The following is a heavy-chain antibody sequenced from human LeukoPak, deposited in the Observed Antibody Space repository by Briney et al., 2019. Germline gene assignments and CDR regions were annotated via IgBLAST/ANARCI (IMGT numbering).Heavy chain of an antibody. J-gene: IGHJ4*02. CDR2: IKQDGSEK. V-gene: IGHV3-7*01. D-gene: IGHD6-19*01. CDR3: ARGPGIAVAYFDY. CDR1: GFTFSSYW. Sequence: GGSLRLSCAASGFTFSSYWMSWVRQAPGKGLEWVANIKQDGSEKYYVDSVKGRFTISRDNAKNSLYLQMNSLRAEDTAVYYCARGPGIAVAYFDYWGQGTLVTVSS.